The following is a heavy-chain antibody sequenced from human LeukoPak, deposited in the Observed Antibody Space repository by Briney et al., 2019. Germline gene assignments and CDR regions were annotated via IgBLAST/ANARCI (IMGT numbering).Heavy chain of an antibody. CDR1: GCSISTYY. D-gene: IGHD4-23*01. CDR2: IYYSGST. CDR3: ARDTGTVVDY. Sequence: PSETLSLTCTVSGCSISTYYWSWIRQPPGKGLEWIGYIYYSGSTNYNPSLKSRVTTSVDTSKNQFSLKLSSVTAADTAVYYCARDTGTVVDYWGQGTLVTVSS. J-gene: IGHJ4*02. V-gene: IGHV4-59*01.